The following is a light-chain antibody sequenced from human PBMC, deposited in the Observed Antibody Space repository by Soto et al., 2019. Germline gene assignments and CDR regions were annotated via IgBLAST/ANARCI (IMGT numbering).Light chain of an antibody. J-gene: IGLJ1*01. Sequence: QSVLTQPASVSGSPGQSITISCTGTSSDVGGHNYVSWYQQHPGKAPKLLIYEISNRPSGVSNRFSGSRSGNTASLTISGLQAEEEADYYCKSYSSRRILVFGTGTKVTVL. CDR2: EIS. CDR1: SSDVGGHNY. CDR3: KSYSSRRILV. V-gene: IGLV2-14*01.